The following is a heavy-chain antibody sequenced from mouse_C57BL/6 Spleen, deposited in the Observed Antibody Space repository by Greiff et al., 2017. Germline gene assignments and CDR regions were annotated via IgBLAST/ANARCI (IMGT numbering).Heavy chain of an antibody. D-gene: IGHD1-1*01. CDR2: IYPGDGDT. CDR3: ARGVTTVVARAMDY. J-gene: IGHJ4*01. Sequence: VQLQQSGPELVKPGASVKISCKASGYAFSSSWMNWVKQRPGKGLEWIGRIYPGDGDTNYNGKFKGKATLTADKSSSPAYMQLSSLTSEDSAVYFCARGVTTVVARAMDYWGQGTSVTVSS. CDR1: GYAFSSSW. V-gene: IGHV1-82*01.